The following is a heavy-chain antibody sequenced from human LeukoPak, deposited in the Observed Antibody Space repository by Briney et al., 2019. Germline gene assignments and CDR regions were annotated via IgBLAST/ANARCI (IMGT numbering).Heavy chain of an antibody. J-gene: IGHJ3*02. D-gene: IGHD2-2*01. CDR1: GYTFTGFY. CDR2: INPNSGGT. V-gene: IGHV1-2*02. Sequence: ASVKVSCKASGYTFTGFYMHWVRQAPGQGLEWMGWINPNSGGTNYAQRFQGRVTMTRDTSISTAYMELSSLRSEDTAVYYCATTRIVVVRKGDGAFDIWGQGTMVTVSS. CDR3: ATTRIVVVRKGDGAFDI.